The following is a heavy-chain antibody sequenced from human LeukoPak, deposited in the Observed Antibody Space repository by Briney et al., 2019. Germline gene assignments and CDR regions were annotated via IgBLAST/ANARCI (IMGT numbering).Heavy chain of an antibody. CDR3: AREQYCSSTSCSSYTASAFDI. D-gene: IGHD2-2*01. J-gene: IGHJ3*02. CDR1: GFTFSSYA. Sequence: GGSLRLSCAASGFTFSSYAMSWVRQAPGKGLEWVSAISGSGGSTYYADSVKGRFTISRDNAKNSLYLQMNSLRAEDTAVYYCAREQYCSSTSCSSYTASAFDIWGQGTMVTVSS. CDR2: ISGSGGST. V-gene: IGHV3-23*01.